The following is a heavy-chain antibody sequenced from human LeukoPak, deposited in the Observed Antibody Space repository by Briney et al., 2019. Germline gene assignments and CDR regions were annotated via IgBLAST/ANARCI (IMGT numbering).Heavy chain of an antibody. CDR3: ARETSARGSYYMDV. D-gene: IGHD3-10*01. CDR1: GFTFSSYW. J-gene: IGHJ6*03. V-gene: IGHV3-74*01. Sequence: GGSLRLSCAASGFTFSSYWMHWVRQAPGRGLVWVSRISSDGTNTRNADSVKGRFTISRDNAKNTLYLQMNSLRAEDTAVYYCARETSARGSYYMDVWGKGTTVTVSS. CDR2: ISSDGTNT.